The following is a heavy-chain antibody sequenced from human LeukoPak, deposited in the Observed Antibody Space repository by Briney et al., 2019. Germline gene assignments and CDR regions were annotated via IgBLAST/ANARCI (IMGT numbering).Heavy chain of an antibody. J-gene: IGHJ4*02. V-gene: IGHV1-2*02. D-gene: IGHD2-2*01. CDR2: INPNSGGT. CDR3: AREGGTLGYCSSTSCSALDY. CDR1: GYTFTGYY. Sequence: ASVKVSCKASGYTFTGYYMHWVRQAPGQGLEWMGWINPNSGGTNYAQKFQGRVTMTRDTSISTAYMGLSRLRSDDTAVYYCAREGGTLGYCSSTSCSALDYWGQGTLVTVSS.